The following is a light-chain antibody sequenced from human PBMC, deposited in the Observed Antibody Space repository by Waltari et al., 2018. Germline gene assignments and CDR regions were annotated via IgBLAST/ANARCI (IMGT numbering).Light chain of an antibody. CDR3: QQYDNLPVT. V-gene: IGKV1-33*01. CDR1: QDISKY. Sequence: DIQMTQSPSSLSASVRDRVTITCQASQDISKYLSWYQQKPGKAPKLLIYGAFNLETGVPSRFSGSGSRTDFTFTISSLQPEDVATYYCQQYDNLPVTFGQGTKVEIK. CDR2: GAF. J-gene: IGKJ1*01.